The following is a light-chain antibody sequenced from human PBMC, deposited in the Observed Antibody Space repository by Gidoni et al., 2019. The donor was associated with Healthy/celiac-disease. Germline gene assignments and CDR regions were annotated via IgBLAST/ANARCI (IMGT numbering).Light chain of an antibody. CDR2: AAS. CDR3: QQSYSTPDT. Sequence: DIQLTQSPSSLSASVGDRVTSTCRASQSIRTYLNWYQQKPGKAPKLLLYAASSVQSGVPSRFRGSGSGTDFTLTISSLQPEDFATYYGQQSYSTPDTFGQGTKLEIK. CDR1: QSIRTY. J-gene: IGKJ2*01. V-gene: IGKV1-39*01.